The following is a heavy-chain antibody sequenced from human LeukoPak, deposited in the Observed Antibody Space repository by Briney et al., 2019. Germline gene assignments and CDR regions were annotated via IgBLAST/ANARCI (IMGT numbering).Heavy chain of an antibody. Sequence: GASVKVSCKASGYTFTSYGISWVRQAPGQGLERMGWIGAYNGNTNYAQKLQGRVTMTTDTSTCTAYMELRSLRSDDTAVYYCARERCSSTSCYYMDVWGKGTTVTISS. V-gene: IGHV1-18*01. J-gene: IGHJ6*03. D-gene: IGHD2-2*01. CDR1: GYTFTSYG. CDR2: IGAYNGNT. CDR3: ARERCSSTSCYYMDV.